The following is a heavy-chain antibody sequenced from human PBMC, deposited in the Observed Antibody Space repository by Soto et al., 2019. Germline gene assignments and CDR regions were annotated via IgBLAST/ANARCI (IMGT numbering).Heavy chain of an antibody. J-gene: IGHJ6*03. CDR2: IRPILEVK. CDR3: AKDSLALFSGQSHSYYMDV. Sequence: QVQVAQPGVEVRKPGSSVKVSCEASSGGLRWNSIAWVRQAPGQGLEWMGRIRPILEVKYYAQKFKGRVTFTAEKSTDTVYMDLSSLTFADTSLYYCAKDSLALFSGQSHSYYMDVWGNGTAVAVSS. D-gene: IGHD6-19*01. V-gene: IGHV1-69*04. CDR1: SGGLRWNS.